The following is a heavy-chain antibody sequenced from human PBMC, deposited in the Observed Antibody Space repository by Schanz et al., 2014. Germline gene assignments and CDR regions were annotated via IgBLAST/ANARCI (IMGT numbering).Heavy chain of an antibody. J-gene: IGHJ6*02. CDR1: RGSYA. D-gene: IGHD3-3*01. Sequence: QVQLVQSGAEVKKPGSSVKVSCKASRGSYALNWVRQAPGQGLEWMATINPSGGSTSFAQKFQGRVTMTRATSTSTVNMELTSLRSEDTAVYYCASDFWSGYSHYYYGLDVWGQGTTVTVSS. CDR2: INPSGGST. V-gene: IGHV1-46*01. CDR3: ASDFWSGYSHYYYGLDV.